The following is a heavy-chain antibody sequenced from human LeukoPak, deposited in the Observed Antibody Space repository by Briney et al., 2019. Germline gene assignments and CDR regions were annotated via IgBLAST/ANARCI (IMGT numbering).Heavy chain of an antibody. V-gene: IGHV1-2*02. Sequence: ASVKVSCKASGYTFTSYGISWVRQAPGQGLEWMGWINPNSGGTNYAQKFQGRVTMTRDTSISTAYMELSRLRSDDTAVYYCARDRVGYDSSGYYSDYWGQGTLVTVSS. D-gene: IGHD3-22*01. CDR2: INPNSGGT. CDR3: ARDRVGYDSSGYYSDY. J-gene: IGHJ4*02. CDR1: GYTFTSYG.